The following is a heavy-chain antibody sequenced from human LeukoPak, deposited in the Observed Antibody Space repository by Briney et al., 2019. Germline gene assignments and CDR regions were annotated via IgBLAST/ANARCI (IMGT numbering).Heavy chain of an antibody. J-gene: IGHJ5*02. V-gene: IGHV4-4*07. CDR2: IWPSGST. CDR3: ARSIAARPFDP. CDR1: GGSIKSYY. Sequence: SETLSLTCTVSGGSIKSYYWSWVRLPAAKGLEWIGRIWPSGSTNYNPSLKSRVTISVDTSKNQFSLKLSSVTAADTAVYYCARSIAARPFDPWGQGTLVTVSS. D-gene: IGHD6-6*01.